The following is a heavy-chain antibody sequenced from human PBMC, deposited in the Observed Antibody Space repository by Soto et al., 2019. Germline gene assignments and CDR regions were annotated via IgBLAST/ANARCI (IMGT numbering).Heavy chain of an antibody. CDR3: ARGDYYDSSGYGY. D-gene: IGHD3-22*01. J-gene: IGHJ4*02. Sequence: PSETLSLTCTVSGGSISSDDYYWTWIRQPPGKGLERIGNIYYTGSTHYNPYLKSKTTISIETSKNQFSLKLTSVTAADTAVYYCARGDYYDSSGYGYWGQGTLVTVSS. CDR2: IYYTGST. V-gene: IGHV4-30-4*02. CDR1: GGSISSDDYY.